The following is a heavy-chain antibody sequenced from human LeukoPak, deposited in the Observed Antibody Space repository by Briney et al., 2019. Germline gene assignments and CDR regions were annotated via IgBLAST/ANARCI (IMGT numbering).Heavy chain of an antibody. CDR3: ATDFYDST. CDR2: IRSNSDGGTI. Sequence: PGGSLRLSCATSGFTFSNAWMNWVRQAPGKGLEWVGRIRSNSDGGTIDYAAPVKGRFTLSRDDSKPTLYLQMNSLQTEDTAVYYCATDFYDSTWGQGALVTVSS. V-gene: IGHV3-15*07. J-gene: IGHJ5*02. CDR1: GFTFSNAW. D-gene: IGHD3-22*01.